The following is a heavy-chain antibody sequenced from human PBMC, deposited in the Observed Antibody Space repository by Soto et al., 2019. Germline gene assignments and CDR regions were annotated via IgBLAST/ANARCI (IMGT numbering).Heavy chain of an antibody. CDR2: TKVDGSER. Sequence: EVQLVESGGDLVQPGGSLRLSCVASGFTLSTYHMSWVRQAPGKGLEWVASTKVDGSERDYVDSVKGRFTISKDNAKNSIYLQMHSLRVEDTAVYYCAKGRRQPSEVDCWGQVTSVIVSS. CDR1: GFTLSTYH. CDR3: AKGRRQPSEVDC. J-gene: IGHJ4*02. V-gene: IGHV3-7*01.